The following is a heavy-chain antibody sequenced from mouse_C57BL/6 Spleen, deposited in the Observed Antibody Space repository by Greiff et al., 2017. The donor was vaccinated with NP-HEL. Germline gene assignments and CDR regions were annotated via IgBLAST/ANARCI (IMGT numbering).Heavy chain of an antibody. CDR1: GFTFRDFY. V-gene: IGHV7-1*01. Sequence: EVNVVESGGGLVQSGRSLRLSCATSGFTFRDFYMEWVRQAPGQGLEWIAASSNKANDSTTEYSSSLKGRFIFSTDTSQSILYLQMNALRAEDTAVYYCARRENYAMDYWGQGTSVTVSS. CDR2: SSNKANDSTT. J-gene: IGHJ4*01. CDR3: ARRENYAMDY.